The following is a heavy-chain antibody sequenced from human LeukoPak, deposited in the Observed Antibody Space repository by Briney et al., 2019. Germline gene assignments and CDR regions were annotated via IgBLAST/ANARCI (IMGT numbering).Heavy chain of an antibody. CDR1: GYTFTGYY. CDR2: INPNSGGT. Sequence: GASVKVSSKASGYTFTGYYMHWVRQAPGQGLEWMGWINPNSGGTNYAQKFQGRVTMTRDTSISTVYMELSRLRSDDTAVYYCARGRPAYCGGDCYRPFDYWGQGTLVTVSS. J-gene: IGHJ4*02. CDR3: ARGRPAYCGGDCYRPFDY. D-gene: IGHD2-21*02. V-gene: IGHV1-2*02.